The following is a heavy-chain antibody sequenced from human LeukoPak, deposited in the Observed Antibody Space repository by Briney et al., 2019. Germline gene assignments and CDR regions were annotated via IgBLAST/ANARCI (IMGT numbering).Heavy chain of an antibody. CDR1: GDSITSSGYY. CDR3: AREVVPAAMRGRDYYMDV. V-gene: IGHV4-30-2*01. CDR2: VYPKGTT. Sequence: SQTLSLTCSVSGDSITSSGYYWSWFRQPSGKGLEWIGFVYPKGTTFYNPSLESRVSISIDRSKNQFSLKLSSVTAADTAVYYCAREVVPAAMRGRDYYMDVWGKGTTVTVSS. D-gene: IGHD2-2*01. J-gene: IGHJ6*03.